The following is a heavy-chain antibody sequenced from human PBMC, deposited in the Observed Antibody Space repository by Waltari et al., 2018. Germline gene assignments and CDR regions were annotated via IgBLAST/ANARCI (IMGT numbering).Heavy chain of an antibody. CDR1: GPPFASYT. Sequence: QLVESGGGLVQPGGSLRLSCAASGPPFASYTMHWVRQAPGKGLQYVSTINNNGGGTHYADSVKGRFSISRDNSRNKVFLQMGGLRLEDTAVYYCATDFRKSSCSWGQGTLVIVSS. D-gene: IGHD6-6*01. V-gene: IGHV3-64*07. CDR2: INNNGGGT. J-gene: IGHJ4*02. CDR3: ATDFRKSSCS.